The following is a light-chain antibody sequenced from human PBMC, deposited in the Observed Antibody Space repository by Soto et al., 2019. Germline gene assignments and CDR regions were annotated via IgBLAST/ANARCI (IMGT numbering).Light chain of an antibody. CDR1: TSDIGAYNY. CDR3: SSYTTINTVVL. V-gene: IGLV2-14*03. CDR2: DVT. Sequence: SALTQPASVSGSPGQSITISCTGTTSDIGAYNYVSWYQHHPGKAPKLLIYDVTDRPSGVSDRFSGSKSGNTASLTISGLQAEDEADYFCSSYTTINTVVLFGGGTKLTVL. J-gene: IGLJ2*01.